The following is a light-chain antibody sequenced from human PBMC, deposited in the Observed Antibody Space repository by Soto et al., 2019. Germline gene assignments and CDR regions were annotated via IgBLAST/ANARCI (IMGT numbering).Light chain of an antibody. J-gene: IGKJ4*01. CDR2: GAS. V-gene: IGKV3-15*01. CDR3: QHYNELPLT. Sequence: EIVMTQSPAPLSVSPGERATLSCRASQSVSTNLAWYQQQPGQGPMLLIFGASTRAIGIPARFSGSGSGTDFTLTISSLQSEDFAVYYCQHYNELPLTFGGGTKVEIK. CDR1: QSVSTN.